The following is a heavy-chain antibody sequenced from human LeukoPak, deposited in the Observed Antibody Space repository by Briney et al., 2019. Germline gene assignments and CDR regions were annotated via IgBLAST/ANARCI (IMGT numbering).Heavy chain of an antibody. V-gene: IGHV4-31*03. CDR3: ARDPMTTVTTNASDI. CDR2: IYYSGST. Sequence: SQTLSLTCTVSGGSISSGGYYWSWIRQHPGKGLEWIGYIYYSGSTYYNPSLKSRVTISVDTSKNQFSLKLSSVTAADTAVYYCARDPMTTVTTNASDIWGQGTMVTVSS. J-gene: IGHJ3*02. CDR1: GGSISSGGYY. D-gene: IGHD4-17*01.